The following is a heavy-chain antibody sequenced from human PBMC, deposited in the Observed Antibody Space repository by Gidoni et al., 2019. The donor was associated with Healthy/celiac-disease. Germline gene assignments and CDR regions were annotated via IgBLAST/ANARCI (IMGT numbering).Heavy chain of an antibody. Sequence: QLQLQESGPGLVKPSETLSLTCTVSGGSIRSTSYYWVWSRQPPGKGLEWIGSIYYSGSTYYNASLKSRVTISVDTSKNQFSLKLSSVTAADTAVYYCARHEVSSSWYDGDAFDIWGQGTMVTVSS. D-gene: IGHD6-13*01. J-gene: IGHJ3*02. CDR1: GGSIRSTSYY. CDR2: IYYSGST. CDR3: ARHEVSSSWYDGDAFDI. V-gene: IGHV4-39*01.